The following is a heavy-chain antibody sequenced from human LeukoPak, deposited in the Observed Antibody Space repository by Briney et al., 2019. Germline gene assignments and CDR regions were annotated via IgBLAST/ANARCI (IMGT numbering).Heavy chain of an antibody. V-gene: IGHV3-30*18. J-gene: IGHJ4*02. CDR2: ISYDGSNK. CDR3: AKWGSSWYYDY. Sequence: GGSLRLSRAASGFTFSSYGMHWVRQAPGKGLEWVAVISYDGSNKYYADSVKGRFTISRDNSKNTLYLQMNSLRAEDTAVYYCAKWGSSWYYDYWGQGTLVTVSS. CDR1: GFTFSSYG. D-gene: IGHD6-13*01.